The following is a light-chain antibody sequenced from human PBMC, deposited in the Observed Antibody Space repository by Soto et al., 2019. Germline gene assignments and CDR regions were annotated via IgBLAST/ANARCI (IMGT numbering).Light chain of an antibody. CDR3: QVWDSRTV. V-gene: IGLV3-9*01. CDR2: RDS. CDR1: NIGRKN. J-gene: IGLJ2*01. Sequence: SYELTQPLSVSVALGQTARITCGGNNIGRKNVHWYQQKPGQAPVLVIYRDSNRPSGIPERFSGSNSGNTATLTINRAQVGDEADYYCQVWDSRTVFGGGTKVTVL.